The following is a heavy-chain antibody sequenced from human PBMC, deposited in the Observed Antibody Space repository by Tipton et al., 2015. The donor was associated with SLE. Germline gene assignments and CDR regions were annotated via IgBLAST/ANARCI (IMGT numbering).Heavy chain of an antibody. Sequence: TLSLTCTVSGGSIGPYYWHWIRQSPGKALEWIGYIYFDGNSNGRGNYNPPLKSRFTMSVDHSKMPFSLILNSVTAADTALYFCARGVAERLGLDFWGQGSLVTVSS. D-gene: IGHD6-19*01. CDR2: IYFDGNSNGRG. CDR1: GGSIGPYY. V-gene: IGHV4-59*01. CDR3: ARGVAERLGLDF. J-gene: IGHJ4*02.